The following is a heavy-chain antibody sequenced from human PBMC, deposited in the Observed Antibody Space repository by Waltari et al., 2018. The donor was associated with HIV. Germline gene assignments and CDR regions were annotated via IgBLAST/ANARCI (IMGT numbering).Heavy chain of an antibody. CDR2: IKQDGSEK. CDR3: ARDPGGADAFDF. D-gene: IGHD3-16*01. V-gene: IGHV3-7*01. Sequence: EVQLVESGGGLVQPGGYLSLSCAVSLFVVSSYCLSWVRQAPGKGLEWVANIKQDGSEKYYVDSVKGRFNISRDNAKNSLYLQMNSLRDEDTAVYYCARDPGGADAFDFWGQGTMVTVSS. J-gene: IGHJ3*01. CDR1: LFVVSSYC.